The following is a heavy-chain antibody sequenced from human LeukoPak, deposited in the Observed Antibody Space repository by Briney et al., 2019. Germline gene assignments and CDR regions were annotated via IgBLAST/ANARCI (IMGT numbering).Heavy chain of an antibody. Sequence: AGSLRLSCAASQFAFNYYNTNWVRHAPGKLREWVGSISSSSHHMYYADSAKGRFTIYRDDAKNSLYLQMTSLRAEDTAVYYCARGLAVAYLDSWGQGALVTVSS. V-gene: IGHV3-21*01. J-gene: IGHJ4*02. D-gene: IGHD6-19*01. CDR3: ARGLAVAYLDS. CDR2: ISSSSHHM. CDR1: QFAFNYYN.